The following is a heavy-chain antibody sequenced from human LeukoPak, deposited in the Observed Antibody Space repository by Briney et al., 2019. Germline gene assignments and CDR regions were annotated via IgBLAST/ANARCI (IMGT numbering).Heavy chain of an antibody. D-gene: IGHD3-22*01. CDR3: ARQTHYYYDSSGYIDC. CDR2: IYYSGST. Sequence: SETLSLTCTVSGGSISSRSYYWGWIRRPPGKGLEWIGSIYYSGSTYYNPSLKSRVTISVDTSKNQYSLKLSSVTAADTAVYYCARQTHYYYDSSGYIDCWGQGTLVTVSS. V-gene: IGHV4-39*01. CDR1: GGSISSRSYY. J-gene: IGHJ4*02.